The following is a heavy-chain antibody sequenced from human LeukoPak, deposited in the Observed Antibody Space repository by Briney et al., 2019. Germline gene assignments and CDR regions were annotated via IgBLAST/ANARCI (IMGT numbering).Heavy chain of an antibody. V-gene: IGHV4-61*02. Sequence: SETLSLTRSVFGGSISSGTYYWSWIRQPAGKGLEWIGRIRTSGTTDYNPSLKSRVTISLDTSKYQFSLRLTSVTATDTALYYCPSEGQLWSLPLDSWGQGTLVTVSS. CDR1: GGSISSGTYY. CDR3: PSEGQLWSLPLDS. D-gene: IGHD3-10*01. J-gene: IGHJ4*02. CDR2: IRTSGTT.